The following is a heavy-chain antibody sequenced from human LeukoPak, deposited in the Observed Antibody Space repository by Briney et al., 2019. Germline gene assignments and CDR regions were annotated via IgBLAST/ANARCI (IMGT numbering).Heavy chain of an antibody. V-gene: IGHV3-7*01. CDR2: IKTDGSQI. CDR3: ARLRKTMDKRLSVYYYYMDV. J-gene: IGHJ6*03. D-gene: IGHD4/OR15-4a*01. Sequence: PGGSLRLSCVASGFTFSSYWMTWVRQAPGKGLEWVANIKTDGSQIYYVDSVKGRFTISRDNAKNSLYLQMNSLRAEDTAVYYCARLRKTMDKRLSVYYYYMDVWGKGTTVTISS. CDR1: GFTFSSYW.